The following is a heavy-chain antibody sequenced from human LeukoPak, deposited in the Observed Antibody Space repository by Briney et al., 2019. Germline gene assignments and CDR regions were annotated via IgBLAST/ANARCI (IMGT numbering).Heavy chain of an antibody. V-gene: IGHV3-48*03. J-gene: IGHJ4*02. CDR2: ISSSGSTI. D-gene: IGHD1-26*01. CDR3: ARRAVGATGSFDY. CDR1: GFTFSSYE. Sequence: GGSLRLSCAASGFTFSSYEMNWVRQAPGKGLEWVSYISSSGSTIYYADSVKSRFTISRDNAKNSLYLQMNSLRAEDTAVYYCARRAVGATGSFDYWGQGTLVTVSS.